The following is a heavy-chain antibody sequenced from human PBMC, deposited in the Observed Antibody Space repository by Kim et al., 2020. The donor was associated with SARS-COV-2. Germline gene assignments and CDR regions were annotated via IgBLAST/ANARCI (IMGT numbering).Heavy chain of an antibody. J-gene: IGHJ4*02. V-gene: IGHV3-7*01. CDR3: ARDLVGGIAAAGPGEPFDS. D-gene: IGHD6-13*01. Sequence: GGSLRRSCAASGFTFSSYWMSWVRQAPGKGLEWVANIKQDGSEKYYVDSVKGRFTISRDNAKNSLYLQMNSLRAEDTAVYYCARDLVGGIAAAGPGEPFDSWGQGTLVTVSS. CDR1: GFTFSSYW. CDR2: IKQDGSEK.